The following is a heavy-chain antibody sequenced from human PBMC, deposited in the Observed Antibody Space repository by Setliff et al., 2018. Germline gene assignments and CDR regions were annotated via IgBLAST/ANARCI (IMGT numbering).Heavy chain of an antibody. J-gene: IGHJ6*03. V-gene: IGHV4-59*08. D-gene: IGHD6-19*01. CDR2: MHYSGST. CDR1: GASITSYY. Sequence: SETLSLTCSVSGASITSYYWSWIRQPPGKGLEWIGYMHYSGSTKYNPSLSGRVTISADTSKNQFSLKLISVTAADTAVYYCASGIAVAGRWWEIGHFSYMDVWGKGTTVTVSS. CDR3: ASGIAVAGRWWEIGHFSYMDV.